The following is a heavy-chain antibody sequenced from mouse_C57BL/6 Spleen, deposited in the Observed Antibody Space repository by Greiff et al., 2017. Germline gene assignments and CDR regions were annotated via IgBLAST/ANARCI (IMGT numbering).Heavy chain of an antibody. J-gene: IGHJ3*01. CDR3: ASAYGYNCFAY. D-gene: IGHD2-2*01. V-gene: IGHV1-53*01. Sequence: QVQLKQPGTELVKPGASVKLSCKASGYTFTSYWMHWVKQRPGQGLEWIGNINPSNGGTNYNEKFKSKATLTVDKSSSTAYIQHSSLTSDDSSVYYCASAYGYNCFAYWGQGTLVTVSA. CDR2: INPSNGGT. CDR1: GYTFTSYW.